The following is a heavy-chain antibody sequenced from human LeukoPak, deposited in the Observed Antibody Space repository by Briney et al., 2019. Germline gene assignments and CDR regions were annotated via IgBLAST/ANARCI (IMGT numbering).Heavy chain of an antibody. J-gene: IGHJ5*02. CDR1: GFIFSNYW. V-gene: IGHV3-7*01. Sequence: GGSLRLSCAASGFIFSNYWMSWVRQAPGKGLEWVANIKQDGSDKHYVDSMKGRFTISRDNAKNSVYLQMNSLRADDTAVYYCAVSNWMDPWGQGTLVTVSS. CDR3: AVSNWMDP. CDR2: IKQDGSDK.